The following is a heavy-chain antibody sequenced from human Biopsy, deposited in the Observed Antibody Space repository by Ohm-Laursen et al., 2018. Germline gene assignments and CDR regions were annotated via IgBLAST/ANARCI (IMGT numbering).Heavy chain of an antibody. CDR3: ARDTRWSPYSMDV. V-gene: IGHV3-11*01. CDR1: GSSFSDYH. D-gene: IGHD4-23*01. CDR2: ISGGGTI. J-gene: IGHJ6*02. Sequence: SLRLSCAASGSSFSDYHMRWIRQAPGGGLEWVSYISGGGTIYYGDSMKGRVTISRDNAKNSLYLQMHSLRAEDTAVYYCARDTRWSPYSMDVWGQGTTVTVSS.